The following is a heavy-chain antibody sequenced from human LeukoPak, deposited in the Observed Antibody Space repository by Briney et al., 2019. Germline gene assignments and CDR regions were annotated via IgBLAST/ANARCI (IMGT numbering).Heavy chain of an antibody. CDR2: IKQDGSEK. CDR1: GFTFSSYA. Sequence: GGSLRLSCAASGFTFSSYAMSWVRQAPGKGLEWVANIKQDGSEKYYVDSVKGRFTISRDNAKNSLYLQMNSLRAEDTAVYYCASFPLSPYRSGRYGKGGRGQGTKGTGSS. D-gene: IGHD6-19*01. V-gene: IGHV3-7*01. CDR3: ASFPLSPYRSGRYGKGG. J-gene: IGHJ6*02.